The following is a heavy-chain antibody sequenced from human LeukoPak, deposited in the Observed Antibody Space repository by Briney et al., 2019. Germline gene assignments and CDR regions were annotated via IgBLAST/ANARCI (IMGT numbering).Heavy chain of an antibody. Sequence: SETLSLTCTVSGGSISSDSYYWSWIRQPAGKGLKWIGRIYTSGSTNYNPSLKSRVTISVDTSKNQFSLKLSSVTAADTAVYYCARDRAGYCSSTSCSNPDAFDIWGQGTMVTVSS. J-gene: IGHJ3*02. V-gene: IGHV4-61*02. D-gene: IGHD2-2*01. CDR2: IYTSGST. CDR3: ARDRAGYCSSTSCSNPDAFDI. CDR1: GGSISSDSYY.